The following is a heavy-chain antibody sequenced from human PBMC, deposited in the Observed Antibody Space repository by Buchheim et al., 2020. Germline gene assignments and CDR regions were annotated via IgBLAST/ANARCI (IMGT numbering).Heavy chain of an antibody. CDR1: GYTFTSYD. V-gene: IGHV1-8*01. CDR2: MNPNSGNT. CDR3: ARGVFPYSSSWYSLLDYYYYGMDV. J-gene: IGHJ6*02. Sequence: QVQLVQSGAEVKKPGASVKVSCKASGYTFTSYDINWVRQATGQGLEWMGWMNPNSGNTGYAQKFQGRVTMTRNTSISTAYLELSSLRSEDTAVYYCARGVFPYSSSWYSLLDYYYYGMDVWGQGTT. D-gene: IGHD6-13*01.